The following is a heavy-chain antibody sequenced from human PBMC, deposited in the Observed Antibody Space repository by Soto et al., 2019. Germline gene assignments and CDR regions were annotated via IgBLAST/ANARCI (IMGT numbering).Heavy chain of an antibody. CDR1: GCSFSSYY. CDR2: IYTSGST. D-gene: IGHD5-12*01. CDR3: ARWGGGYDSYYYYYGMDV. V-gene: IGHV4-4*07. Sequence: PSETLSLTCTVSGCSFSSYYWSWIRQPAGKGLEWIGRIYTSGSTNYNPSLKSRVTMSVDTSKNPFSLKLSTVTAADTAVYFCARWGGGYDSYYYYYGMDVWGQGTTVTVSS. J-gene: IGHJ6*02.